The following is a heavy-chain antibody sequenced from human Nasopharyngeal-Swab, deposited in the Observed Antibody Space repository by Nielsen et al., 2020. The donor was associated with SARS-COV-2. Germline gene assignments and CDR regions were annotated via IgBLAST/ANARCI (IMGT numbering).Heavy chain of an antibody. V-gene: IGHV3-23*01. Sequence: GGSLRLSCAAAGFTFGNYGMTWVRQPPGKGLEWVSAISGGGGGTYYADSVKGRFTISRDNSKKTLYLQMNSLRAEDAAVYYCAKEESSYDFWSGYVTNFYYNGMDVWGQGTTVTVSS. J-gene: IGHJ6*02. D-gene: IGHD3-3*01. CDR3: AKEESSYDFWSGYVTNFYYNGMDV. CDR2: ISGGGGGT. CDR1: GFTFGNYG.